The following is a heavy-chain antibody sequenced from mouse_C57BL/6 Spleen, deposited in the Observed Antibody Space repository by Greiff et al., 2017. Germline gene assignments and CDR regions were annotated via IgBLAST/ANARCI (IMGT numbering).Heavy chain of an antibody. Sequence: EVQLQQSGAELVKPGASVKLSCTASGFNIKDYYMHWVKQRTEQGLEWIGRIDPEDGETKYAPKFQGKATITADTSSNTAYLQRSSLTSEDTAVYYCASHYGSSYGYWYFDVWGTGTTVTVSS. D-gene: IGHD1-1*01. CDR3: ASHYGSSYGYWYFDV. J-gene: IGHJ1*03. CDR1: GFNIKDYY. CDR2: IDPEDGET. V-gene: IGHV14-2*01.